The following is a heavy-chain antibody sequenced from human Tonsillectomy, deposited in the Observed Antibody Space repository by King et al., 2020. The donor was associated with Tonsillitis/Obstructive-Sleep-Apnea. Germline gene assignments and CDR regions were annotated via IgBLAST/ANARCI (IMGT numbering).Heavy chain of an antibody. CDR1: GYTFTSYD. Sequence: GQLVQSGAEVKKPGASVKVSCKASGYTFTSYDINWVRQATGQGLEWMGWMNPNSGNTGYAQKFQGRVTMTRNTSIGTAYMELSSLRSEDTAVYYCARGLRIAAAERRGYYYYMDVWGKGTTVTVSS. J-gene: IGHJ6*03. D-gene: IGHD6-13*01. CDR3: ARGLRIAAAERRGYYYYMDV. CDR2: MNPNSGNT. V-gene: IGHV1-8*01.